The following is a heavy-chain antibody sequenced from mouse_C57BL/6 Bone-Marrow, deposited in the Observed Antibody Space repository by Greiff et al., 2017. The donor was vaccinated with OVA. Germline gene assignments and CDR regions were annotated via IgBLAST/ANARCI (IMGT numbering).Heavy chain of an antibody. CDR3: VKASNYYGSSLYYAMDY. CDR1: GFTFTDYY. D-gene: IGHD1-1*01. V-gene: IGHV7-4*01. J-gene: IGHJ4*01. CDR2: IRNKANGYST. Sequence: EVQVVESGGGLVQPGASLRLSCAASGFTFTDYYMSWVRQPPGKAPEWLALIRNKANGYSTAYTASGKGLFTISRDNSHNILYLQMNTLRAEDSATYYCVKASNYYGSSLYYAMDYWGQGTSVTVSS.